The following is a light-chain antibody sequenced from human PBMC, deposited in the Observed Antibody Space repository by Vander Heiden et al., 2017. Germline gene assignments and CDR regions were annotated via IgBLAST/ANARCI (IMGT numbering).Light chain of an antibody. CDR2: WAS. CDR1: QSVLYSSNNKNY. J-gene: IGKJ1*01. CDR3: QQYYSTPRT. Sequence: DIMMTQSPDSLAVSLGARATINCKSSQSVLYSSNNKNYLAWYQQKPGQPPKLLIYWASTRESGVPDRFSGSGSGTDFTLTISSLQAEDVAVYYCQQYYSTPRTFGQGTKVEIK. V-gene: IGKV4-1*01.